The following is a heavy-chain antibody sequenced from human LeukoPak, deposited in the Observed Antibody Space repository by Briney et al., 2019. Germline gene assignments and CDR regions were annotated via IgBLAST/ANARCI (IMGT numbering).Heavy chain of an antibody. CDR1: GYTFSSYS. D-gene: IGHD3-22*01. Sequence: AGGSLRLSCAASGYTFSSYSINWVRQAPGKGLEWVSSISVRSNYIYYADSVRGRFRISRDDARDSLYLQMSSLRAEDTAVYYCVRLRRNSDTSGFYYYYDFWGQGTLVTVSS. CDR2: ISVRSNYI. J-gene: IGHJ4*02. CDR3: VRLRRNSDTSGFYYYYDF. V-gene: IGHV3-21*01.